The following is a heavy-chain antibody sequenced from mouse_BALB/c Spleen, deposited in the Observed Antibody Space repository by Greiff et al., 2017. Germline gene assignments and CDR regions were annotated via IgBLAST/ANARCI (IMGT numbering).Heavy chain of an antibody. CDR3: ARDQDTTVVAYWYFDV. CDR1: GFSLTSYG. D-gene: IGHD1-1*01. Sequence: VQLQESGPGLVAPSQSLSITCTVSGFSLTSYGVHWVRQPPGKGLEWLGVIWAGGSTNYNSALMSRLSISKDNSKSQVFLKMNSLQTDDTAMYYCARDQDTTVVAYWYFDVGGAGTTVTVSS. CDR2: IWAGGST. J-gene: IGHJ1*01. V-gene: IGHV2-9*02.